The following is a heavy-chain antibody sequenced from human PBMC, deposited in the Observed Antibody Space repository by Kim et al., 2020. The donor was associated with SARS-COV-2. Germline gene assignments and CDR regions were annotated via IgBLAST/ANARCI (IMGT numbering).Heavy chain of an antibody. CDR1: GFTFSSYW. CDR3: ARVRFSGYYSYYYYGMDV. CDR2: IKQDGSEK. J-gene: IGHJ6*01. Sequence: GGSLRLSCAASGFTFSSYWMSWVCQAPGKGLEWVANIKQDGSEKYYVDSVKGRFTISRDNAKNSLYLXMNSLRAEDTAVYYCARVRFSGYYSYYYYGMDVWXXGTTVTVSS. V-gene: IGHV3-7*03. D-gene: IGHD3-3*01.